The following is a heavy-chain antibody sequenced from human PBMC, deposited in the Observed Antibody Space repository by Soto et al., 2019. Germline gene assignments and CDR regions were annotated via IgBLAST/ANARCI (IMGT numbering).Heavy chain of an antibody. D-gene: IGHD6-13*01. CDR2: IWYDGSNK. CDR1: GFTFSSYG. Sequence: GGSLRLSCAASGFTFSSYGMHWVRQAPGKKLEWVAVIWYDGSNKYYADSVKGRFTISRDNSKNTLYLQMNSLRAEDTAVYYCARDDRIAAAASWGQGTTVTVSS. J-gene: IGHJ6*02. CDR3: ARDDRIAAAAS. V-gene: IGHV3-33*01.